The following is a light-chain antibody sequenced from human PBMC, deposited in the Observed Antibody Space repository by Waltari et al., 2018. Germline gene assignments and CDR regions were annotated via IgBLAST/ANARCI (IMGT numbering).Light chain of an antibody. V-gene: IGLV1-51*02. J-gene: IGLJ3*02. CDR3: ATWDSSLSAWV. CDR1: SSNLGNHY. CDR2: EYN. Sequence: QSVLTQPPSVSAAPGQQVTISCSGSSSNLGNHYVSWFQHVSGTAPKLLIYEYNKRPSGLPDRFSGSKSGTSATLGITGLQTGDEAHYYCATWDSSLSAWVFGGGTKLTVL.